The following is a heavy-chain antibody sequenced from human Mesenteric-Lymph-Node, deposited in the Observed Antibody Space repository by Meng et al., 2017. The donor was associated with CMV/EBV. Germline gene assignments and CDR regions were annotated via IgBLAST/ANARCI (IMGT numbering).Heavy chain of an antibody. V-gene: IGHV3-30*03. D-gene: IGHD1-1*01. J-gene: IGHJ4*02. CDR1: GFTFSDRY. CDR2: ILYDGRYN. Sequence: GESLKISCAASGFTFSDRYMDWVRQAPGEGLDWVAVILYDGRYNYYAESVKGRFTISRDNSKNTLYLQMNSLRGDDTGVYYCGRDAGIGTYYVDYWGQGTLVTVSS. CDR3: GRDAGIGTYYVDY.